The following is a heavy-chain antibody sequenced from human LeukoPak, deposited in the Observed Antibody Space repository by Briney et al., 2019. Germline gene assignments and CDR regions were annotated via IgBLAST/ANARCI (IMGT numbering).Heavy chain of an antibody. V-gene: IGHV4-59*11. D-gene: IGHD1-26*01. Sequence: PSETLSLTCTVSGGSINSQYWSWIRQPPGKGLEWIGYVYYTGTTNYNPSLKSRVTISVDTSKNQFSLKLSSVTAADTAVYYCARFGRGATTRWFDPWGQGTQVTVSS. CDR2: VYYTGTT. CDR1: GGSINSQY. CDR3: ARFGRGATTRWFDP. J-gene: IGHJ5*02.